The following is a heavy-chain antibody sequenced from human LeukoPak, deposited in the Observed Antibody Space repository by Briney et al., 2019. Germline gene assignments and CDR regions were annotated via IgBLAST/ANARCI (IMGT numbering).Heavy chain of an antibody. V-gene: IGHV3-66*01. CDR1: GFTFSSYA. CDR3: AREMRGPYYYGMDV. Sequence: GGSLRLSCAASGFTFSSYAMSWVRQAPGKGLEWVSVIYSGGSTYYADSVKGRLTISRDNSKNTLYLQMNSLRAEDTAVYYCAREMRGPYYYGMDVWGQGTTVTVSS. CDR2: IYSGGST. J-gene: IGHJ6*02.